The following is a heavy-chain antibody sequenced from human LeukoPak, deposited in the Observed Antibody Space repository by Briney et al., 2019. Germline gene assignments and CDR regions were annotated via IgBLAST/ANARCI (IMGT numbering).Heavy chain of an antibody. D-gene: IGHD2-15*01. CDR2: IIPSLDVA. Sequence: GASVKVSCKASGDTFIPYTFSWVRQAPGQGLEWIGRIIPSLDVANYAHKFQGRVTLSMDRDTATTYMEVTSLRSEDTAIYYCARDHCAPGTCLGGHWGQGALVTVSS. J-gene: IGHJ4*02. V-gene: IGHV1-69*04. CDR1: GDTFIPYT. CDR3: ARDHCAPGTCLGGH.